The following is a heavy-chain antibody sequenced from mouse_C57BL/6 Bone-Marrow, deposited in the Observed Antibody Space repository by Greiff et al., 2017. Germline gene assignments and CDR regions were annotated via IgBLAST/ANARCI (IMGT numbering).Heavy chain of an antibody. V-gene: IGHV2-2*01. CDR3: ATKGGLRRGDYFDY. Sequence: QVQLQQSGPGLVQPSQSLSITCTVSGFSLTSYGVHWVRQSPGKGLEWLGVIWRGGGTDYNAAFISRLSISKDNSKSQVFFKMNSLQADDTAIYYCATKGGLRRGDYFDYWGQGTTLTVSS. CDR1: GFSLTSYG. D-gene: IGHD2-4*01. J-gene: IGHJ2*01. CDR2: IWRGGGT.